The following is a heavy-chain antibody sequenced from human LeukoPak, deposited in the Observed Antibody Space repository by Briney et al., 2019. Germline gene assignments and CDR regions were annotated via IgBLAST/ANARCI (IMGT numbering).Heavy chain of an antibody. J-gene: IGHJ4*02. V-gene: IGHV3-33*01. CDR2: IWYDGSNK. CDR3: ARDSRIAAAGTGGLDC. D-gene: IGHD6-13*01. Sequence: GGSLTLSCAASGFTFSSYGMHWVRQAPGKGLEWVAVIWYDGSNKYYADSVKGRFTISRDNSKNTLYLQMNSLRAEDTAVYYCARDSRIAAAGTGGLDCWGQGTLVTVSS. CDR1: GFTFSSYG.